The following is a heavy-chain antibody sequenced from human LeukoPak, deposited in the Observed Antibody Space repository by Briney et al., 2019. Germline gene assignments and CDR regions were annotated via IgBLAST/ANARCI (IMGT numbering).Heavy chain of an antibody. Sequence: GGSLRLSCAASGFTFSSYAMTWVRQAPGKGLEWVSVIYSGGSTYYADSVKGRFTISRDISKNTVYLQVSSLRAEDTAVYYCARAPLTYYDILTAYYNGAFEIWGQGTMVTVSS. CDR1: GFTFSSYA. D-gene: IGHD3-9*01. V-gene: IGHV3-53*01. CDR3: ARAPLTYYDILTAYYNGAFEI. CDR2: IYSGGST. J-gene: IGHJ3*02.